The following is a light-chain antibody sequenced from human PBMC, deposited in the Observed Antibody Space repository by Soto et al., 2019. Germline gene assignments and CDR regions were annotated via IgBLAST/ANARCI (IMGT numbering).Light chain of an antibody. CDR1: QSISTY. CDR2: RAP. Sequence: DIQMTQSPSSLSASVGDRVTISCRASQSISTYLNWYQQKPGTAPRLLIYRAPSVKSGVPPRFSGSGSGRDFTLTISSLRPEDIATYFCQQSYSSPPWTFGQGTKVDIK. CDR3: QQSYSSPPWT. V-gene: IGKV1-39*01. J-gene: IGKJ1*01.